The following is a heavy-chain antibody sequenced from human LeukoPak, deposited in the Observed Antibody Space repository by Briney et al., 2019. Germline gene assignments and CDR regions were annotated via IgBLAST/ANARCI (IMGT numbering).Heavy chain of an antibody. CDR1: GLTVSSNC. J-gene: IGHJ3*02. V-gene: IGHV3-53*01. CDR3: ARVLYGDSYAFDI. CDR2: IYSGGST. Sequence: GGSLRLSCAASGLTVSSNCMSWVRQAPGKGLEWVSVIYSGGSTYYADSVKGRFTISRDNSKNTLYLQMNSLRAEDTAVYYCARVLYGDSYAFDIWGQGTMVTVSS. D-gene: IGHD4-17*01.